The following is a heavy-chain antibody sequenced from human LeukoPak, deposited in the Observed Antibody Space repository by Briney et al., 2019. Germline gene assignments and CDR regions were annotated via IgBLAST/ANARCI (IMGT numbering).Heavy chain of an antibody. D-gene: IGHD3-9*01. Sequence: PGGSLRLSCAASGFTFSSYSMNWVRQAPGKGLEWVSSISSSSSYIYYADSVKGRFTISRDNAKNSLYLQMNSLRAEDTAAYYCARGQMYYDILTGLRYYYYYYYMDVWGKGTTVTVSS. CDR1: GFTFSSYS. CDR3: ARGQMYYDILTGLRYYYYYYYMDV. V-gene: IGHV3-21*01. CDR2: ISSSSSYI. J-gene: IGHJ6*03.